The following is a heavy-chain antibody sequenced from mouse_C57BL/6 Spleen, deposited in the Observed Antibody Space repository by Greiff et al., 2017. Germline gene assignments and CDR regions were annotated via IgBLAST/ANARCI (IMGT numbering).Heavy chain of an antibody. CDR3: ARDYYGLGDY. CDR1: GYTFTDYY. J-gene: IGHJ2*01. CDR2: INPNTGGT. D-gene: IGHD2-1*01. V-gene: IGHV1-26*01. Sequence: EVQLQQSGPELVKPGASVKISCKASGYTFTDYYMNWVKQSPGQSLEWIGDINPNTGGTSYNQKFKGKATLTVDKSSSTAYMELRSLTSEDSAVYYCARDYYGLGDYWGQGTTLTVSA.